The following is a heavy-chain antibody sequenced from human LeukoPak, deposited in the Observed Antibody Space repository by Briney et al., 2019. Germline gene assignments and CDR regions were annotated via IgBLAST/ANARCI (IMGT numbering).Heavy chain of an antibody. J-gene: IGHJ4*02. D-gene: IGHD1-14*01. V-gene: IGHV1-2*02. CDR3: ARDRNTYFDY. CDR1: RYTFTGYY. CDR2: INPNSGGT. Sequence: ASVKVSCKASRYTFTGYYMHWVRQAPGQGLAWMGWINPNSGGTNYAQKFQGRVTMTRDTSISTVYMELSRLRSDDTAVYYCARDRNTYFDYWGQGTLVSVSS.